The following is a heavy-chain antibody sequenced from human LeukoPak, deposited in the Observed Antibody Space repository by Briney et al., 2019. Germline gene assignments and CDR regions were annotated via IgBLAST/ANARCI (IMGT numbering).Heavy chain of an antibody. V-gene: IGHV1-2*02. CDR3: ASTPLPVYWYFDL. CDR1: GYTFTGYY. J-gene: IGHJ2*01. Sequence: ASVKLSCKASGYTFTGYYMHWVRQAPGQGLEWMGWINPSSGGTNYAQKFQGRVTMTRDTSISTAYMELSRLRSDDTAVYYCASTPLPVYWYFDLWGRGTLVTVSS. CDR2: INPSSGGT.